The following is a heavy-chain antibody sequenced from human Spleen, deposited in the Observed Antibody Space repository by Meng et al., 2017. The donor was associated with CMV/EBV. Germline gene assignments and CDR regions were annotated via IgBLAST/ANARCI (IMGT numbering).Heavy chain of an antibody. D-gene: IGHD3-3*01. V-gene: IGHV4-30-4*08. CDR3: ARTIFGVVTPDY. CDR1: GGSVSSGDYY. Sequence: LRLSCTVSGGSVSSGDYYWSWIRQPPGKGLEWIGYIYYSGSTYYNPSLKSRLTISVDTSKNQFSLKLNSVTAADTAVYYCARTIFGVVTPDYWGQGTLVTVSS. J-gene: IGHJ4*02. CDR2: IYYSGST.